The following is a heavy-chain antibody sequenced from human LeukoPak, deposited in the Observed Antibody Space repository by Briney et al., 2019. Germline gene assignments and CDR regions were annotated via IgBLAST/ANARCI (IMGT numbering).Heavy chain of an antibody. CDR2: ISSSSSYI. D-gene: IGHD3-10*01. J-gene: IGHJ4*02. CDR3: ARDSPYGSGSYDY. Sequence: GGSLRLSCAASGFTFSSYGMHWVRQAPGKGLEWVSSISSSSSYIYYADSVKGRFTISRDNAKNSLYLQMNSLRAEDTAVYYCARDSPYGSGSYDYWGQGTLVTVSS. CDR1: GFTFSSYG. V-gene: IGHV3-21*01.